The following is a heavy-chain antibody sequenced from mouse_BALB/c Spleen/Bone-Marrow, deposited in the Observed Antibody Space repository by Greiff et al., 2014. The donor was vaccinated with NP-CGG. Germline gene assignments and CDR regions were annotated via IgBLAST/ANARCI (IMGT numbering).Heavy chain of an antibody. V-gene: IGHV5-12-2*01. Sequence: EVHLVESGGGLVQPGGSLKLSCAASGFTFSSYTMSWVRQTPEKRLEWVAYISNGGGSTYYPDTVKGRFTISRDNAKNTLYLQMRSLKPENTAMYYCARHGYYGSRAMDYWGQGTSVPVSP. D-gene: IGHD1-1*01. CDR3: ARHGYYGSRAMDY. CDR1: GFTFSSYT. J-gene: IGHJ4*01. CDR2: ISNGGGST.